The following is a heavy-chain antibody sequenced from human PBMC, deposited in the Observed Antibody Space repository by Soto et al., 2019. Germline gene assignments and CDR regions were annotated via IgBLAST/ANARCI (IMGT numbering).Heavy chain of an antibody. J-gene: IGHJ3*02. Sequence: QVQLVQSGAEVKKPGASVKVSCKASGYTFTSYDINWVRQATGQGLEWMGWMNPNSGNTGSAQKFQGRVTMTRNTSISTAYMALSSLRSEDTAVYYCARGTYDRSGYQNDAFDIWGQGTMVTVSS. CDR2: MNPNSGNT. CDR1: GYTFTSYD. D-gene: IGHD3-22*01. CDR3: ARGTYDRSGYQNDAFDI. V-gene: IGHV1-8*01.